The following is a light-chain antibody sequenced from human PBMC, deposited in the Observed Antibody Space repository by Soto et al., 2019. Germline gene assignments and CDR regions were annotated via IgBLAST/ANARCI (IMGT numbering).Light chain of an antibody. Sequence: QSVLTQPPSASGSPGQSVTISCTGTSSDVGGYNYVSWYQQHPGKAPKLMIYEVSERPSGVPDRFSGSKSSNTASLTVSGLQAEDEADYYCSSYAGSYTSPYIFGTGTKLTVL. CDR1: SSDVGGYNY. CDR2: EVS. V-gene: IGLV2-8*01. CDR3: SSYAGSYTSPYI. J-gene: IGLJ1*01.